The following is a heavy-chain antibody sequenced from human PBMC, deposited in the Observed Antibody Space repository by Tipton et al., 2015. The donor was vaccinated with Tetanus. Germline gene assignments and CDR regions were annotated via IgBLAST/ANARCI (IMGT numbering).Heavy chain of an antibody. CDR3: ARDVSGSYSHYYYGMDV. V-gene: IGHV3-11*01. CDR1: GFTFSDYY. J-gene: IGHJ6*02. Sequence: AASGFTFSDYYMSWIRQAPGKGLEWVSYISSGGSTIYYADSVKGRFTISRDNAKNSLYLQMNSLRAEDTAVYYCARDVSGSYSHYYYGMDVWGQGTTVTVSS. D-gene: IGHD1-26*01. CDR2: ISSGGSTI.